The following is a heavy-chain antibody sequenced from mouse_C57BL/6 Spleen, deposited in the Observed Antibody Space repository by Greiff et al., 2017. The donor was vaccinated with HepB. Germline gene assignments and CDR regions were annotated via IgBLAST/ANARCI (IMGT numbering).Heavy chain of an antibody. Sequence: QVQLQQSGAELVKPGASVKISCKASGYAFSSYWMNWVKQRPGKGLEWIGQIYPGDGDTNYKGKFKGKATLTADKSSSTAYMQLSSLTSEDSAVYFCARDYYYGSSFYAMDYWGQGTSVTVSS. CDR3: ARDYYYGSSFYAMDY. CDR2: IYPGDGDT. CDR1: GYAFSSYW. J-gene: IGHJ4*01. D-gene: IGHD1-1*01. V-gene: IGHV1-80*01.